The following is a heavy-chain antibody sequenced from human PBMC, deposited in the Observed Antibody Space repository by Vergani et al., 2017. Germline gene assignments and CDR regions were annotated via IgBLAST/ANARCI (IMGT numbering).Heavy chain of an antibody. D-gene: IGHD3-22*01. CDR2: IIPILGIA. CDR3: ASGSRLGDSSGYQEDY. CDR1: VVTFSSYT. J-gene: IGHJ4*02. V-gene: IGHV1-69*02. Sequence: QFQLVQSGAEVKKPGSSVKVSCKASVVTFSSYTISWVRQAPGPGLEWMGRIIPILGIANYAQKFQGRFTITADNSTSTAYMELGSLRSEDTAVYYWASGSRLGDSSGYQEDYWGQGTLGTVSS.